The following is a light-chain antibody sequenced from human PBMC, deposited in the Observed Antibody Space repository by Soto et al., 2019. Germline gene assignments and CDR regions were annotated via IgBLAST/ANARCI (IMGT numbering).Light chain of an antibody. CDR1: SANIGAGYD. V-gene: IGLV1-40*01. CDR2: GNS. J-gene: IGLJ1*01. CDR3: QSYDSSLSAPV. Sequence: QSVLTQPPSVSGAPGQRVTISCTGRSANIGAGYDVHWYQQLPGTAPKLLIYGNSNRPSGVPDRFSGSKSGTSASLAITGLQAEDEADYYCQSYDSSLSAPVFGTGTKVSVL.